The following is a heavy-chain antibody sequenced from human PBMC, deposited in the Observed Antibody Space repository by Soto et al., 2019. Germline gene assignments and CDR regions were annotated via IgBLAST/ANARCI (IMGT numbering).Heavy chain of an antibody. J-gene: IGHJ4*02. CDR2: ISGSGGST. Sequence: EVQLLESGGGLVQPGGSLRLSCAASGFTFSSYAMRWVRQAPVKGLEWVSAISGSGGSTYYADSVKGRFTISRDNSKKPLYLQMNSLRAEDTAVYYCARRGSGSYYDCWGREPWSPSPQ. CDR3: ARRGSGSYYDC. CDR1: GFTFSSYA. V-gene: IGHV3-23*01. D-gene: IGHD1-26*01.